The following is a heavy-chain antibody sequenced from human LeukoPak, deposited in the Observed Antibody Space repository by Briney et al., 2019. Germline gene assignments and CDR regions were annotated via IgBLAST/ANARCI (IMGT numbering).Heavy chain of an antibody. CDR2: ISGDGGST. V-gene: IGHV3-43*02. CDR1: GFTFDDYA. Sequence: GGSLRLSCAASGFTFDDYAMHWVRQAPGKGLEWVSLISGDGGSTYYADSVKGRFTISRDNSKNSLYLQMNSLRTEDTALYYCAKDTGGLSDCGGDCSLTGYFQHWGQGTLVTVSS. CDR3: AKDTGGLSDCGGDCSLTGYFQH. J-gene: IGHJ1*01. D-gene: IGHD2-21*02.